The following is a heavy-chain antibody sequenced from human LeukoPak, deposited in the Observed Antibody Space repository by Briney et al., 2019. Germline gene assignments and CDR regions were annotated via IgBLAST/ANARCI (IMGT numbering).Heavy chain of an antibody. CDR2: ISYDGSNK. CDR1: GFTFSSYA. Sequence: GALRLSCAASGFTFSSYAMHWVRQAPGKGLEWVAVISYDGSNKYYADSVKGRFTISRDNSKNTLYLQMNSLRAEDTAVYYCVKARWYRDFDYWGQGTLVTVSS. V-gene: IGHV3-30-3*01. CDR3: VKARWYRDFDY. J-gene: IGHJ4*02. D-gene: IGHD4-23*01.